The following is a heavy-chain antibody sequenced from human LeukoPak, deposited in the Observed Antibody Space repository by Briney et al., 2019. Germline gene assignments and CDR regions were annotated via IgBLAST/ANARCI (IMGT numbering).Heavy chain of an antibody. CDR1: GGTFSSYA. V-gene: IGHV1-69*13. Sequence: SVKVSCKASGGTFSSYAISWVRQAPGQGLEWMGGIIPIFGTANYAQKFQGRVTITADESTSIAYMELSSLRSEDTAVYYCARHDNWNDLDAFDIWGQGTMVTVSS. CDR2: IIPIFGTA. CDR3: ARHDNWNDLDAFDI. J-gene: IGHJ3*02. D-gene: IGHD1-20*01.